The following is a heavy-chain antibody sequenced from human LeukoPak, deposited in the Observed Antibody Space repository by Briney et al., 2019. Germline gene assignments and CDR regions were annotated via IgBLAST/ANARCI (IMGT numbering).Heavy chain of an antibody. V-gene: IGHV3-23*01. CDR2: VSVSGLST. J-gene: IGHJ3*02. CDR1: GFTLSSFA. CDR3: AKEEERLEAFDI. D-gene: IGHD3-3*01. Sequence: GGSLRLSCAASGFTLSSFAMSWVRQAPGKGLEWVSGVSVSGLSTYYADSVKGRFTISRDSSKNTLNLQMNSLRVEDTAIYYCAKEEERLEAFDIWGQGTMVTVSS.